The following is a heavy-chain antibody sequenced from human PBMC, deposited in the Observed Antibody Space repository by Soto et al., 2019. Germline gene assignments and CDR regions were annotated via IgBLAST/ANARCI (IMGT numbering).Heavy chain of an antibody. Sequence: QVQLQESGPGLVKPSQTLSLTCTVSGDSITGGGYYWSWIRQLPGKGLEWIGYVYYSGSTYYNPSLKSRITISLDTSNNQFSRKLSSVTAADTAVYYCARRYNWNHWGMDVWGQGTTVTVSS. D-gene: IGHD1-20*01. V-gene: IGHV4-31*03. CDR3: ARRYNWNHWGMDV. J-gene: IGHJ6*02. CDR1: GDSITGGGYY. CDR2: VYYSGST.